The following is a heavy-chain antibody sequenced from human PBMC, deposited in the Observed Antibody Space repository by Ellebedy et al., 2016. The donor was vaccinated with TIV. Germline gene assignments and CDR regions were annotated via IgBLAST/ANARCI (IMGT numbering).Heavy chain of an antibody. V-gene: IGHV3-30*03. Sequence: PGGSLRLSCAASGFTFSAYGMHWVRQAPGKGLEWVAVISSDGSDKYYRDSVKVRFTVSRDNSKNTLYLQMNSLRPGDTGVYYCARDYRVSRHDYGDYVPFDYWGQGALVTVSS. CDR3: ARDYRVSRHDYGDYVPFDY. CDR2: ISSDGSDK. D-gene: IGHD4-17*01. CDR1: GFTFSAYG. J-gene: IGHJ4*02.